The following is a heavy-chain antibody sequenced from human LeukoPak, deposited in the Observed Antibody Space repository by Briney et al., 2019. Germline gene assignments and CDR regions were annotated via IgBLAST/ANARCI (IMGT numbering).Heavy chain of an antibody. J-gene: IGHJ4*02. CDR2: ISGSGGNT. CDR1: VFTFSSYA. D-gene: IGHD2-15*01. CDR3: AKDFRFDCSGGSCYYFDY. Sequence: GGSLRLSCGASVFTFSSYAMSWVRQAPGKGLEWVSAISGSGGNTYYADSVRGRFTISRDNSKNTLYLQMNSLRAEDTAVYYCAKDFRFDCSGGSCYYFDYWGQGTLVTVSS. V-gene: IGHV3-23*01.